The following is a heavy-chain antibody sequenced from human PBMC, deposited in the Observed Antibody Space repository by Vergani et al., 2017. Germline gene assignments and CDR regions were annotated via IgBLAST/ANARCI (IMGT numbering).Heavy chain of an antibody. Sequence: QVQLQQWGAGLLKPSETLSLTCAVYGGSFSGYYWSWIRQPPGKGLEWIGEINHSGSTNYNPSLKGRVTISVDTSKNQFSLKLSSVTAADTAVYYCARGAVAGTSRGYFDLWGRGTLVTVSS. J-gene: IGHJ2*01. CDR1: GGSFSGYY. CDR2: INHSGST. V-gene: IGHV4-34*01. D-gene: IGHD6-19*01. CDR3: ARGAVAGTSRGYFDL.